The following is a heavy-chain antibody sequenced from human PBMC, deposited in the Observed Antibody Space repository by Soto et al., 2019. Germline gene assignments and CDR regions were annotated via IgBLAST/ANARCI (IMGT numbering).Heavy chain of an antibody. Sequence: EVQLLESGGGLLQPGGSLRLACEASGFTFTSYGMSWVRQAPGKGLEWVSSFSGTGGNTYYADSVKGRFTISRDNFKNTLYLQMNSLRPDDTAVYYGARGGGMDVWGQGTTVTVSS. CDR3: ARGGGMDV. CDR2: FSGTGGNT. CDR1: GFTFTSYG. V-gene: IGHV3-23*01. J-gene: IGHJ6*02.